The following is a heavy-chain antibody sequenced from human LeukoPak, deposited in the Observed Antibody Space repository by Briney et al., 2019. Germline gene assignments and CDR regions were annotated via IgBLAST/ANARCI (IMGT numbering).Heavy chain of an antibody. J-gene: IGHJ4*02. CDR3: AKGPGDDYGDYEAHY. V-gene: IGHV3-30*18. D-gene: IGHD4-17*01. CDR2: ISYDGSNK. Sequence: GGSLRLSCAASGFTFSSYGMHWVRQAPGKGLEWVAVISYDGSNKYYADSVKGRFTISRDNSKNTLYLQMNSLRAEDTAVYYCAKGPGDDYGDYEAHYWGQGTLVTVSS. CDR1: GFTFSSYG.